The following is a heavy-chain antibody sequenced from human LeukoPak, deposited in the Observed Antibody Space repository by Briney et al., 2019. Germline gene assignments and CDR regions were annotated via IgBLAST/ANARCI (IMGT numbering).Heavy chain of an antibody. V-gene: IGHV4-59*01. CDR3: ARGRASGGYPHFDS. CDR2: IFYSAST. CDR1: GGSIDSYY. J-gene: IGHJ4*02. Sequence: SETLSLTCTVSGGSIDSYYWTWIRQPPGKGLEWIAYIFYSASTNYNPSLKSRATITVDTSGTQFSLKLRSVTAADMAVYYCARGRASGGYPHFDSWGQGIHVSVSS. D-gene: IGHD6-19*01.